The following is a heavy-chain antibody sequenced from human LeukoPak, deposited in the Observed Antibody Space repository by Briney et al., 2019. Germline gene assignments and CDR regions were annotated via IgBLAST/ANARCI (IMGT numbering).Heavy chain of an antibody. CDR2: IYYSGST. V-gene: IGHV4-59*12. CDR3: ARDPGLLWFGELFSDYGMDV. J-gene: IGHJ6*04. D-gene: IGHD3-10*01. CDR1: GGSISSYY. Sequence: SETLSLTCTVSGGSISSYYWSWIRQPPGKGLEWIGYIYYSGSTYYNPSLKSRVTISVDTSKNQLSLKLSSVTAADTAVYYCARDPGLLWFGELFSDYGMDVWGKGTTVTVSS.